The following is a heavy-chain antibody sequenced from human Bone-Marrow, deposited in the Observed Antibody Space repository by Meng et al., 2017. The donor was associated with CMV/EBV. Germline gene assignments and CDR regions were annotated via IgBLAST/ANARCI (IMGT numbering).Heavy chain of an antibody. CDR2: ISSSGRTI. D-gene: IGHD1-26*01. V-gene: IGHV3-48*03. J-gene: IGHJ4*02. CDR3: AREDSGSYYVLDY. Sequence: GSLKISCAASGFIFSNYDMNWVRQAPGKELEWVSYISSSGRTIYDADSVKGRFTISRDNAKNSLYLQMNSLRAEDTAVYYCAREDSGSYYVLDYWGQGTLVTVSS. CDR1: GFIFSNYD.